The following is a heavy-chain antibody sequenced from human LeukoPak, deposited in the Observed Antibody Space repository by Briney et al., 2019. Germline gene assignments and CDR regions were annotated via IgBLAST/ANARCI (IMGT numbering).Heavy chain of an antibody. Sequence: GGSLRLSCAASGFTVSNNYMNWVRQAPGKGLEWVSLIFSHGETSYADSVKGRFTISRDNSKNTLYLQMNGLRVEDTAVYYCARDPPAVSINTYAWGQGTLVTASS. CDR2: IFSHGET. V-gene: IGHV3-66*01. CDR1: GFTVSNNY. D-gene: IGHD2-8*01. CDR3: ARDPPAVSINTYA. J-gene: IGHJ4*02.